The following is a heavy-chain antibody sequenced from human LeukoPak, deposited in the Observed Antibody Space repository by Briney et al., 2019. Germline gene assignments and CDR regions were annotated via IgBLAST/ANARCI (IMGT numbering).Heavy chain of an antibody. CDR3: ARGGVPGYYYDSSGYYYHYFDY. CDR2: INAGNGNT. Sequence: ASVKVSCKASGGTFSSYAIHWVRQAPGQRLEWMGWINAGNGNTKYSQKFQGRATITRDTSASTAYMELSSLRSEDTAVYYCARGGVPGYYYDSSGYYYHYFDYWGQGILVTVSS. J-gene: IGHJ4*02. CDR1: GGTFSSYA. V-gene: IGHV1-3*01. D-gene: IGHD3-22*01.